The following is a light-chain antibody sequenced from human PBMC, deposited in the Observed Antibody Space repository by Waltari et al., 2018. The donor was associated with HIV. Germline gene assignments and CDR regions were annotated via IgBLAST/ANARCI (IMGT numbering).Light chain of an antibody. V-gene: IGKV4-1*01. J-gene: IGKJ1*01. CDR2: WAS. CDR3: QQYCKTPWT. CDR1: ESALYSRHNKNY. Sequence: VTTPPPASLALSQGAMATIKRKHSESALYSRHNKNYLALYQAKPGQSPKLFIYWASNRGSDVPDRFNGSGSATDFTLTITNVRGQDAALYFCQQYCKTPWTCGQGTKVEIK.